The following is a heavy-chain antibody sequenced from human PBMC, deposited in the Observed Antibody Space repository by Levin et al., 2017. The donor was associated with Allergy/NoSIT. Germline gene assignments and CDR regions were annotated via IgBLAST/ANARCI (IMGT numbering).Heavy chain of an antibody. Sequence: GESLKISCAASGFTFNKFGMHWVRQGPGKGLEWVAVISFDASQEYYADSVKGQFTISRDNSKNTLYLQMNSLRPEDTAVYFCAKIGDCSSGVCFWETLHDAFDVWGQGTMVSVSS. V-gene: IGHV3-30*18. CDR1: GFTFNKFG. CDR3: AKIGDCSSGVCFWETLHDAFDV. D-gene: IGHD2-21*02. J-gene: IGHJ3*01. CDR2: ISFDASQE.